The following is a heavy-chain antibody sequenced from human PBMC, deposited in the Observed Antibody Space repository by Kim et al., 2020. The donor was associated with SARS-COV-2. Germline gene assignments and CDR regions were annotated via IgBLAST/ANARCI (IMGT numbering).Heavy chain of an antibody. V-gene: IGHV4-34*01. CDR1: GGSFSGYY. J-gene: IGHJ4*02. Sequence: SETLSLTCAVYGGSFSGYYWSWIRQPPGKGLEWIGEINHSGSTNYNPSLKSRVTISVDTSKNQFSLKLSSVTAADTAVYYCARLYSPIDYWGQGTLVTVSS. CDR3: ARLYSPIDY. D-gene: IGHD6-13*01. CDR2: INHSGST.